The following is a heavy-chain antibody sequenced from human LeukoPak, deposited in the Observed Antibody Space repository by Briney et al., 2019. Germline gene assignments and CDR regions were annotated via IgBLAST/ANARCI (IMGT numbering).Heavy chain of an antibody. J-gene: IGHJ4*02. CDR1: GYTFTGYY. D-gene: IGHD3-9*01. CDR3: AVTYYDILTGYYSLDY. V-gene: IGHV1-2*02. Sequence: GASVKVSCKASGYTFTGYYMHWVRQAPGQGLEWMGWINPNSGGTNYAQKFQGRVTMTRDTSISTAYMELSRLRSDDTAVYYCAVTYYDILTGYYSLDYWGQGTLVTVSS. CDR2: INPNSGGT.